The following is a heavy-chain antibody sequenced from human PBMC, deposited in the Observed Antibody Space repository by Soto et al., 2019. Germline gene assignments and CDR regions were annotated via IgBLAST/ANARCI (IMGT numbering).Heavy chain of an antibody. D-gene: IGHD5-18*01. CDR2: INHSGST. Sequence: SETLSLTCAVYGGSFSGYYWSWIRQPPGKGLEWIGEINHSGSTNYNPSLKSRVTISVDTSKNQFSLKLSSVTAADTAVYYCARKRGYSYGYVDYWGQGTLVTVSS. CDR1: GGSFSGYY. CDR3: ARKRGYSYGYVDY. V-gene: IGHV4-34*01. J-gene: IGHJ4*02.